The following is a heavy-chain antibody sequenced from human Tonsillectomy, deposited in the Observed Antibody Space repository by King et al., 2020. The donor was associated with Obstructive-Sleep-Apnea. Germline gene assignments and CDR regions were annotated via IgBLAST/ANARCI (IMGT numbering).Heavy chain of an antibody. J-gene: IGHJ5*02. V-gene: IGHV4-59*01. CDR3: ARGNTIFGMAIQNWFDP. Sequence: VQLQESGPGLVKPSETLSLTCTVSGGSISTYYWSWIRQPPGKGLEWIWSIYHSGRTNYSPSLKSRVTISVDTSKNQFSLWLSSVTAADTAVYYCARGNTIFGMAIQNWFDPWGQGTLVTVSS. CDR1: GGSISTYY. CDR2: IYHSGRT. D-gene: IGHD3-3*01.